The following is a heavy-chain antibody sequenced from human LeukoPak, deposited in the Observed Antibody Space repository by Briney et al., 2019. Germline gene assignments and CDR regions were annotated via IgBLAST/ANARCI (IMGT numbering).Heavy chain of an antibody. Sequence: GGSLRLSCAVSGFTFSSYEMNWVRQAPGKGLEWVSYISSGTTIYYAGSVKGRFTISRDNAKNSLYLQMNSLRAEDTAVYYCARGEYYYDSSGSGIKTFDYWGQGTLVTVSS. CDR2: ISSGTTI. V-gene: IGHV3-48*03. CDR3: ARGEYYYDSSGSGIKTFDY. J-gene: IGHJ4*02. CDR1: GFTFSSYE. D-gene: IGHD3-22*01.